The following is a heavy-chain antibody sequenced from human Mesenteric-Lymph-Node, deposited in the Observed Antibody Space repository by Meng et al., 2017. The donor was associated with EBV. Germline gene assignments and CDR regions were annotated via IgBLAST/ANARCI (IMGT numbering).Heavy chain of an antibody. Sequence: QITLKESGPAFMKPXXXXPXXXTFSGFSLSTFGVGVGWVRQPPGKALEWLGVLYWDDDERYSPSLRSRLTITKDASKNQVFLTMTNMDPVDTATYYCAHRPAFGELLDYWGQGTLVTVSS. V-gene: IGHV2-5*02. CDR1: GFSLSTFGVG. CDR2: LYWDDDE. D-gene: IGHD3-10*01. J-gene: IGHJ4*02. CDR3: AHRPAFGELLDY.